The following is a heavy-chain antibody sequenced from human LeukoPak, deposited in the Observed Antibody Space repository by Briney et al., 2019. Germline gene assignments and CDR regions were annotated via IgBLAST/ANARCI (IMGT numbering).Heavy chain of an antibody. CDR1: GFTFSCYA. J-gene: IGHJ6*02. CDR2: ISYDGSNK. Sequence: GGSLRLSCAASGFTFSCYAMHWVRQAPGKGLEWVAVISYDGSNKYYADSVKGRFTISRDNSKNTLYLQMNSLRAEDTAVYYCARDLAVFWSGSIYYYYYYGMDVWGQGTTVTVSS. CDR3: ARDLAVFWSGSIYYYYYYGMDV. V-gene: IGHV3-30-3*01. D-gene: IGHD3-3*01.